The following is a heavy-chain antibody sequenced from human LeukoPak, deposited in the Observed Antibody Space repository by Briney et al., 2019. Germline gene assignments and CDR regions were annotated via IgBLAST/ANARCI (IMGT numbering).Heavy chain of an antibody. CDR1: GFTFSSYS. J-gene: IGHJ6*02. CDR3: ALTSDYYYYGMDV. Sequence: GGSLRLSCAASGFTFSSYSMNWVRQAPGKGLEWVSSISSSSSYIYYADSVKSRFTISKDNAKNSLYLQMNSLRAEDTAVYYCALTSDYYYYGMDVWGQGTTVTVSS. D-gene: IGHD1/OR15-1a*01. CDR2: ISSSSSYI. V-gene: IGHV3-21*01.